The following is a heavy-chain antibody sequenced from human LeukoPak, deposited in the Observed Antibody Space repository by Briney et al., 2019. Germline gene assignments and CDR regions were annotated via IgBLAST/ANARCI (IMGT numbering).Heavy chain of an antibody. V-gene: IGHV4-34*01. CDR3: AGGGYSYGYDC. J-gene: IGHJ4*02. Sequence: PSETLSLTCTVSGGSISGYYWSWIRKPPAQGQEWIGEINHSGSTNYNPSLKSRVTISVDTSKNQFSLKLSSVTVADTAVYYCAGGGYSYGYDCWGQGTLVTVSS. CDR1: GGSISGYY. CDR2: INHSGST. D-gene: IGHD5-18*01.